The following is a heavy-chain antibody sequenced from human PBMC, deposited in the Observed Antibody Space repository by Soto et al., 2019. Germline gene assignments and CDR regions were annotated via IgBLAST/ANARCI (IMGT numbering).Heavy chain of an antibody. Sequence: GGSLRLSCAASGFIFSSYDVHWVRQAPGKGLEWVSVITTTGDTYYAASVKGRFTISRDKSKNQFSLKLSSVTAADTAVYYCARGAANYYYYMDVWGKGTTVTVSS. CDR1: GFIFSSYD. CDR2: ITTTGDT. J-gene: IGHJ6*03. D-gene: IGHD1-26*01. CDR3: ARGAANYYYYMDV. V-gene: IGHV3-13*01.